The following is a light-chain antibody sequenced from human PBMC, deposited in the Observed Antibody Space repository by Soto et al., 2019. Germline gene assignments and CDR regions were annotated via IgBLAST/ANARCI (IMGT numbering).Light chain of an antibody. J-gene: IGKJ1*01. CDR2: WAS. V-gene: IGKV4-1*01. Sequence: WYQQKAGQPPRLLIYWASTRESGVPDRFGGSGSGTEVTLTISSLQDDYWAAHHCQQSPSTPSPFGQGTKV. CDR3: QQSPSTPSP.